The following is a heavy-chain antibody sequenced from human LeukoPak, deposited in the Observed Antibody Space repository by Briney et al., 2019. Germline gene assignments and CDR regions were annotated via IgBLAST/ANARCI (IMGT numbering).Heavy chain of an antibody. J-gene: IGHJ4*02. CDR3: AREPSGWASRFDY. CDR1: GGSFSGYY. V-gene: IGHV4-34*01. D-gene: IGHD6-19*01. CDR2: INHSGST. Sequence: KSSETLSLTCAVYGGSFSGYYWSWIRQPPGKGLEWIGEINHSGSTNYNPSLKSRVTISVDTSKNQFSLKLSSVTAADTAVYYCAREPSGWASRFDYWGQGTLVTVSS.